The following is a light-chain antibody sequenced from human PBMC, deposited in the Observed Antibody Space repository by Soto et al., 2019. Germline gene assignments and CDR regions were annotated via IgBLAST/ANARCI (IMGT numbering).Light chain of an antibody. Sequence: QSALTQPASVSGSPGQSITISCTGTTSDVGGYDYVSWYQQHPGQAPKLMVYDVNRRPPGVPDRFFGSKSGNTASLTVSGLQAEDEADYYCVSFAGGTYVFGTGTKLTVL. V-gene: IGLV2-14*03. CDR1: TSDVGGYDY. CDR2: DVN. J-gene: IGLJ1*01. CDR3: VSFAGGTYV.